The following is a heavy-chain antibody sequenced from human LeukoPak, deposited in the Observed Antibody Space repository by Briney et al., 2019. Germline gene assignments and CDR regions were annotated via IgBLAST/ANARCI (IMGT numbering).Heavy chain of an antibody. Sequence: GGSLRLSCAASGFTFSSYGMHWVRQAPGKGLEWVSFIRFDGTKKYYADSVKGRFTISRDNSKNTLYLQMNSLRTEDTAVYYCARVMGRYCSSTSCYVDYWGQGTLVTVSS. CDR2: IRFDGTKK. CDR1: GFTFSSYG. D-gene: IGHD2-2*01. CDR3: ARVMGRYCSSTSCYVDY. J-gene: IGHJ4*02. V-gene: IGHV3-30*02.